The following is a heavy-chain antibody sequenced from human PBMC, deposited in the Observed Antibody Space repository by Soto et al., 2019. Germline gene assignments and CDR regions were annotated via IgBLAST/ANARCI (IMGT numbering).Heavy chain of an antibody. CDR2: TRPNNGNT. D-gene: IGHD3-10*01. CDR1: GYTFSIYG. CDR3: VRDLDGAGSYYTDY. V-gene: IGHV1-18*01. J-gene: IGHJ4*02. Sequence: GASVKVSCKASGYTFSIYGINWVRQAPGHGLEWMGWTRPNNGNTKYAQNLQGRVTMTTDTSTSTAYTELRSLRPDDTAVYYCVRDLDGAGSYYTDYWGQGTLVTVSS.